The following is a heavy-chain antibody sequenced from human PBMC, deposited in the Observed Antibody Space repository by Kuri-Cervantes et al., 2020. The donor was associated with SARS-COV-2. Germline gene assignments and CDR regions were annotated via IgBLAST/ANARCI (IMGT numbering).Heavy chain of an antibody. CDR2: IKQDGSEK. D-gene: IGHD3-22*01. J-gene: IGHJ6*03. CDR1: GFTLSHNW. CDR3: SRTYDSSGSLYYYYMDV. V-gene: IGHV3-7*01. Sequence: GESLKISCAASGFTLSHNWMSWVRQAPGKGLEWVANIKQDGSEKYYVDSVKGRFAISRDNPKNSLYLQLNSLRAEDTAVYYCSRTYDSSGSLYYYYMDVWGKGTTVTVSS.